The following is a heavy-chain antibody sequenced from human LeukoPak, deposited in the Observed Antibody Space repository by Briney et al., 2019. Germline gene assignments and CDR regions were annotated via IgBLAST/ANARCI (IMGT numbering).Heavy chain of an antibody. V-gene: IGHV3-33*01. D-gene: IGHD3-10*01. Sequence: GRSLRLSCAASGFTFSSYRMHWVRQAPGKGLEWAAVIWYDGSNKYYADSVKGRFTISRDNSKNTLYLQMNSLRAEDTAVYYCARDSIWFGELLGENFDYWGQGTLVTVSS. CDR2: IWYDGSNK. CDR3: ARDSIWFGELLGENFDY. CDR1: GFTFSSYR. J-gene: IGHJ4*02.